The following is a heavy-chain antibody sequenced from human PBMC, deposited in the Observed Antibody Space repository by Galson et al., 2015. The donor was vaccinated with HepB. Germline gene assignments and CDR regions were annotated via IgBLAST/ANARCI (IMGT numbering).Heavy chain of an antibody. CDR2: ISSSSSTI. CDR1: GFTFSSYS. V-gene: IGHV3-48*01. J-gene: IGHJ2*01. Sequence: SLRLSCAASGFTFSSYSMNWVRQAPGKGLEWVSYISSSSSTIYYADSVKGRFTISRDNAKNSLYLQMNSLRAEDTAVYYCTVVAGTGQSYFDLWGRGTLVTVSS. D-gene: IGHD6-19*01. CDR3: TVVAGTGQSYFDL.